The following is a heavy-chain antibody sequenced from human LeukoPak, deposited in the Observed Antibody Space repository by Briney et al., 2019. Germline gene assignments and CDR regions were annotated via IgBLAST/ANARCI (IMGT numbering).Heavy chain of an antibody. D-gene: IGHD6-19*01. V-gene: IGHV3-11*04. J-gene: IGHJ4*02. CDR1: GFTFSDYY. Sequence: GGSLRLSCAASGFTFSDYYMSWIRQAPGKGLEWVSYMSGSGSTIYYADSVKGRFTISRDNAKNSLYLQMNSLRAEDTAVYYCARDLFAVAGCSLDYWGQGTLVTVSS. CDR3: ARDLFAVAGCSLDY. CDR2: MSGSGSTI.